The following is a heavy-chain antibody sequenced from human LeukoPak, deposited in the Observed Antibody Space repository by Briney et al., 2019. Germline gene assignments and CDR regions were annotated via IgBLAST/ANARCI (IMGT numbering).Heavy chain of an antibody. J-gene: IGHJ3*02. V-gene: IGHV3-9*03. CDR3: AKDVYDTPRDAFDI. Sequence: GGSLRLSCAASGFTFDDYAMHWVRQAPGKGLEWVSGISWNSGSIGYADSVKGRFTISRDNAKNSLYLQMNSLRAEDMALYYCAKDVYDTPRDAFDIWGQGTMVTVSS. D-gene: IGHD5/OR15-5a*01. CDR1: GFTFDDYA. CDR2: ISWNSGSI.